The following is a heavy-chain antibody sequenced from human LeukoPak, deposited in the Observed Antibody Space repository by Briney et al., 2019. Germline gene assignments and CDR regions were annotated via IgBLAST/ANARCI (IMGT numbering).Heavy chain of an antibody. V-gene: IGHV3-66*02. CDR2: IYSGGST. CDR1: GFTVSSNY. Sequence: PGGSLRLSCAASGFTVSSNYISWVRQATGKGLEWVSGIYSGGSTYYADSVKGRFTISRDNSKNTLYLQINSLRAEDTAVYYCERDGKGDYWGQGTLVNVYS. J-gene: IGHJ4*02. CDR3: ERDGKGDY. D-gene: IGHD4-23*01.